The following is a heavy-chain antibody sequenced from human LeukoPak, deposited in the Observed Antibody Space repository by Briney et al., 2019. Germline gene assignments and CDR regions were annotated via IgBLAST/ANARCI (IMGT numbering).Heavy chain of an antibody. Sequence: GGSLRLSCAASGFTFSDYYMTWFRQAPGKGLEWVSYISSSGTTIYYADSVEGRFTVSRDNADNSLYLQMDSLRAEDTAVYYCARDQSPYYDSWSGCHWGLGTLVTVSS. CDR3: ARDQSPYYDSWSGCH. D-gene: IGHD3-3*01. CDR2: ISSSGTTI. J-gene: IGHJ4*02. CDR1: GFTFSDYY. V-gene: IGHV3-11*04.